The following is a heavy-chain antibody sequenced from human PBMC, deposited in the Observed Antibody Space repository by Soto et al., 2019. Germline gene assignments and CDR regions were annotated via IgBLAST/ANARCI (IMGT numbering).Heavy chain of an antibody. D-gene: IGHD4-17*01. CDR2: IYYSGST. J-gene: IGHJ6*02. CDR1: GGSISSGGYY. Sequence: QVQLQESGPGLVKPSQTLSLTCTVSGGSISSGGYYWSWIRQHPGKGLEWIGYIYYSGSTYYNPSLKSRVTISVDTSKNQYSLKLSSVTAADTAVYYCARVPMMTTVTTSPYYGMDVWGHGTTFTVSS. CDR3: ARVPMMTTVTTSPYYGMDV. V-gene: IGHV4-31*03.